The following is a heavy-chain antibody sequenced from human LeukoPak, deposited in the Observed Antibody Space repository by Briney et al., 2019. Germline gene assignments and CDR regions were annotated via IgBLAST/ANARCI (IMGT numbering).Heavy chain of an antibody. CDR2: IYHSGST. CDR1: GGSISSGGYY. V-gene: IGHV4-30-2*01. D-gene: IGHD3-9*01. J-gene: IGHJ5*02. Sequence: SENLSLTCTVSGGSISSGGYYWSWIRQPPGKGLEWIAYIYHSGSTYYNPSLKSRVTISVDRSKNQFSLKLSSVTAADTAVYYCARNYDILTGPSGDWFDPWGQGTLVTVSS. CDR3: ARNYDILTGPSGDWFDP.